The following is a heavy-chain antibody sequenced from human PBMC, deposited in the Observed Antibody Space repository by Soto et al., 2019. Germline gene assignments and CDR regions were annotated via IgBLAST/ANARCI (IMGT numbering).Heavy chain of an antibody. CDR1: GGTFSSYT. D-gene: IGHD4-17*01. V-gene: IGHV1-69*02. J-gene: IGHJ4*02. CDR2: IIPILGIA. CDR3: AIRGMTTVTTYFDY. Sequence: QVQLVQSGAEVKKPGSSVKVSCKASGGTFSSYTIRWVRQAPGQGLEWMGRIIPILGIANYAQKFQGRVTITADKSTSTAYMELRSLRSEDTAVYYCAIRGMTTVTTYFDYWGQGTLVTVSS.